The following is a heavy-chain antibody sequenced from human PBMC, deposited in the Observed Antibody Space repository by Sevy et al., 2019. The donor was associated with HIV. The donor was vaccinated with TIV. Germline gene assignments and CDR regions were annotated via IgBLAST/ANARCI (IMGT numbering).Heavy chain of an antibody. CDR2: ISYDGSNK. Sequence: GGSLRLSCAASGFTFSSYAMHWVRQAPGKGLEWVAVISYDGSNKYYADSVKGRFTMSIDNYKNTLYLQMNSRRAEDTAVYYCARDWCSSTSCYNWNYLPYYDYYYGMDVWGQGTTVTVSS. CDR3: ARDWCSSTSCYNWNYLPYYDYYYGMDV. D-gene: IGHD2-2*02. V-gene: IGHV3-30*04. CDR1: GFTFSSYA. J-gene: IGHJ6*02.